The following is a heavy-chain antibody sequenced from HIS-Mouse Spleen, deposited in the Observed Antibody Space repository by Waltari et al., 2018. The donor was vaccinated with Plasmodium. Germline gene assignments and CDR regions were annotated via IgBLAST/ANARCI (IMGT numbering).Heavy chain of an antibody. D-gene: IGHD3-9*01. Sequence: EVQLVESGGGLVKPGGSLRLSCAASGFTFSSYSMNWVRQAPGKGLAWVSSISSSSIYIYYADSVKGRFTISIDNAKNSLYLQMNSLRAEDTAVYYCAREDILTGYYNDYWYFDLWGRGTLVTVSS. V-gene: IGHV3-21*01. J-gene: IGHJ2*01. CDR2: ISSSSIYI. CDR1: GFTFSSYS. CDR3: AREDILTGYYNDYWYFDL.